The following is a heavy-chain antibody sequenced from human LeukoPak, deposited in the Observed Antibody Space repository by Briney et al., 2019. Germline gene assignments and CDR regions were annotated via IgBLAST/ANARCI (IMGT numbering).Heavy chain of an antibody. D-gene: IGHD5-12*01. Sequence: GGSLRLSCSASGFIFSDYYMTWIRQAPGKGLEWVSYISGSSSFTNYADSVKGRFTISRDNAKKSLYLQMNSLRAEDTAVYYCGRVSGLLRYFDFWGQGALVTVSS. CDR2: ISGSSSFT. CDR1: GFIFSDYY. V-gene: IGHV3-11*05. J-gene: IGHJ4*02. CDR3: GRVSGLLRYFDF.